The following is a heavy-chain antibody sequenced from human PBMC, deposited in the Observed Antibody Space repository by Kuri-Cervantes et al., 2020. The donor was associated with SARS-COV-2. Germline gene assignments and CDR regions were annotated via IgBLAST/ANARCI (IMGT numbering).Heavy chain of an antibody. CDR1: GGSISSYY. Sequence: SATLSLTCTVSGGSISSYYWSWIRQPPGKGLEWIGYIYYSGSTNYNPSLKSRVTISVDTSKNQFSLKLSSVTAADTAVYYCATAEDTARPWYFDLWGRGTLVTVSS. J-gene: IGHJ2*01. V-gene: IGHV4-59*01. CDR2: IYYSGST. D-gene: IGHD5-18*01. CDR3: ATAEDTARPWYFDL.